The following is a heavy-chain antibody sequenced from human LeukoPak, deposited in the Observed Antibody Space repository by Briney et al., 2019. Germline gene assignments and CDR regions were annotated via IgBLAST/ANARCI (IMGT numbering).Heavy chain of an antibody. CDR3: ARGYYDLLTGHVVTYYFDY. J-gene: IGHJ4*02. V-gene: IGHV1-3*01. CDR2: INAGNGKT. Sequence: ASVKVSCKASGYTFTNYAVHWVRQAPGQRLEWMGWINAGNGKTNYSQRFQGRDTLTRDTSASTVYMELRSLRSEDTAVYYCARGYYDLLTGHVVTYYFDYWGQGTLVTVSS. CDR1: GYTFTNYA. D-gene: IGHD3-9*01.